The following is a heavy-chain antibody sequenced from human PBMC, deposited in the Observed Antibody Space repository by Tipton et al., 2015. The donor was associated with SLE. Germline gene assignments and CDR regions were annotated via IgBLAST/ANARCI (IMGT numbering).Heavy chain of an antibody. Sequence: TLSLTCSVSGGSISPYSWSWIRQPPGKGLEWIGEINHSGSTNYNPSLKSRVTISVDTSKNQFSLKLRSVTAADTAVYYCARDRGYDSIDYGLFDYWGQGTLVTVSS. J-gene: IGHJ4*02. V-gene: IGHV4-34*01. D-gene: IGHD3-22*01. CDR3: ARDRGYDSIDYGLFDY. CDR2: INHSGST. CDR1: GGSISPYS.